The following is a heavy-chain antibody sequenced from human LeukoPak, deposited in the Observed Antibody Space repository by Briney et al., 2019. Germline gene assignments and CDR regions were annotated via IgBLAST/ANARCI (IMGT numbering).Heavy chain of an antibody. V-gene: IGHV4-31*03. CDR3: ATPYCSGISRLDVFNM. D-gene: IGHD2-15*01. CDR2: KYYSGSA. J-gene: IGHJ3*02. CDR1: GVSVSDGRYY. Sequence: SETLSLTCNVSGVSVSDGRYYWTWIRQHPGKGLEWIGYKYYSGSAKYNPSLKSRLTISIDTSKNQFSLQLSSVTAADTATYYCATPYCSGISRLDVFNMWGQGTGVTVSS.